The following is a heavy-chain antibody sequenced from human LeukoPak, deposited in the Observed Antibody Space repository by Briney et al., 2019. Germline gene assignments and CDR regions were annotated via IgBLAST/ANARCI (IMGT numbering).Heavy chain of an antibody. Sequence: PGGSLRLSCAASGFTFRNYVIHWVRQAPGKGLEWVAVTSSDLNVKLYADSVKGRFTISRDNSKNTLYLQMNSLRAEDTAVYYCARDFYSSSWYQRGGYSYRFDYWGQGTLVTVSS. CDR1: GFTFRNYV. CDR3: ARDFYSSSWYQRGGYSYRFDY. J-gene: IGHJ4*02. V-gene: IGHV3-30-3*01. D-gene: IGHD6-13*01. CDR2: TSSDLNVK.